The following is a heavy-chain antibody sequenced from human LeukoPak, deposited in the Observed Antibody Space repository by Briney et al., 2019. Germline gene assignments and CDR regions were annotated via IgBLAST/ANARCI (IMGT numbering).Heavy chain of an antibody. J-gene: IGHJ3*02. CDR2: IYSSGST. CDR3: ARSDGYGLVGI. CDR1: GVSTSSGSNY. V-gene: IGHV4-39*07. Sequence: PSETLSLTCRVSGVSTSSGSNYWGWIRQPPGKTLEWIGSIYSSGSTYYNSSLKSRVIILIDTAKNHFSLNLSSVTAADTAVYYCARSDGYGLVGIWGQGTMVTVSS. D-gene: IGHD3-10*01.